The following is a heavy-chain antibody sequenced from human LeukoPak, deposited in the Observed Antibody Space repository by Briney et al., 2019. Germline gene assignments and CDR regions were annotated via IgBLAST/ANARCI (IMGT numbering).Heavy chain of an antibody. CDR1: GYTFTSYG. CDR3: ASFVESSGWCRNAFDI. J-gene: IGHJ3*02. D-gene: IGHD6-19*01. Sequence: ASVKVSCKASGYTFTSYGISWVRQAPGQGLEWMGWISAYNGNTNYAQKLQGRVTMTTDTSTSTAYMELRSLRSDDTAVYYCASFVESSGWCRNAFDIWGQGTMVTVSS. V-gene: IGHV1-18*01. CDR2: ISAYNGNT.